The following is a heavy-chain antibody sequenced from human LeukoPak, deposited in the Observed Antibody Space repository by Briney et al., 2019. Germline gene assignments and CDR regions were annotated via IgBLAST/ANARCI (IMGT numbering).Heavy chain of an antibody. CDR1: GFTFSSYA. CDR3: AREAPVGATHFDY. V-gene: IGHV3-30-3*01. Sequence: GGPLRLSCAASGFTFSSYAMHWVRQAPGKGLEWVAVISYDGSNKYYADSVKGRFTISRDNSKNTLYLQMNSLRAEDTAVYYCAREAPVGATHFDYWGQGTLVTVSS. J-gene: IGHJ4*02. D-gene: IGHD1-26*01. CDR2: ISYDGSNK.